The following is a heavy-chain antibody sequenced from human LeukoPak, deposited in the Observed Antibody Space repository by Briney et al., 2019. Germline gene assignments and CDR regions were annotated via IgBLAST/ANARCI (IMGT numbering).Heavy chain of an antibody. CDR1: GFSFSYYV. V-gene: IGHV3-33*01. CDR2: VWYDGTNK. J-gene: IGHJ4*02. Sequence: GGSLRLSCAASGFSFSYYVMHWVRQAPGKGLEWVAAVWYDGTNKNYADSVKGRFTISRDNSKNTLYLQMNSLRAEDTAVYYCARTTGYGAYSTNTTFDYWGQGTLGTVSS. D-gene: IGHD5-12*01. CDR3: ARTTGYGAYSTNTTFDY.